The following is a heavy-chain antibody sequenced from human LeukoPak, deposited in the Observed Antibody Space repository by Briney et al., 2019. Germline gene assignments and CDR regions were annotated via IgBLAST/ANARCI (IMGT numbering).Heavy chain of an antibody. J-gene: IGHJ4*02. Sequence: GGSLRPSCAASGFTFSSYAMNWVRQAPGKGLEWVSAICSNDNNTYYANSVKGRFTISRDNSKNTLSLQLNSLRAEDTAVYYCAKGTSSSCYSAPNYWGQGTLVTVSS. CDR1: GFTFSSYA. CDR2: ICSNDNNT. V-gene: IGHV3-23*01. CDR3: AKGTSSSCYSAPNY. D-gene: IGHD2-15*01.